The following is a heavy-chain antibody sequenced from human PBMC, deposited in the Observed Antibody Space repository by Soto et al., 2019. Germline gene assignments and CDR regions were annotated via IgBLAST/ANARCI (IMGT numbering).Heavy chain of an antibody. CDR2: ISSSGSTI. J-gene: IGHJ6*03. V-gene: IGHV3-11*01. D-gene: IGHD6-13*01. Sequence: QVQLVESGGGLVKPGGSLRLSCAASGFTFSDYYMSWIRQAPGKGLEWVSYISSSGSTIYYADSVKGRFTISRDNAKNSPYLQKNSLRAEDTAVYYCARAVAAAGYYYYYYYYVDVWGKGTTVTVSS. CDR1: GFTFSDYY. CDR3: ARAVAAAGYYYYYYYYVDV.